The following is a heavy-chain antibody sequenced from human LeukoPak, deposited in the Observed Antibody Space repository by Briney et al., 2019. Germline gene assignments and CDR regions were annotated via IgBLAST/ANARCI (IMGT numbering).Heavy chain of an antibody. J-gene: IGHJ4*02. CDR1: GYTFTDYY. D-gene: IGHD6-13*01. CDR3: AKADAAGDPDY. V-gene: IGHV1-2*02. Sequence: ASVKVSCKASGYTFTDYYMHWVRQAPGQGLEWMGWINPNRGGTNYAQKFQGRVTMTRDTSITTAYMELSRLRSDDAAVYYCAKADAAGDPDYWGQGTQVTVSS. CDR2: INPNRGGT.